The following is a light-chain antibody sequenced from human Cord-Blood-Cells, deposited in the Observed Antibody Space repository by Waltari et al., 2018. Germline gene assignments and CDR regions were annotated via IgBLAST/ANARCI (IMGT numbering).Light chain of an antibody. Sequence: SSELTQHPAVSVALGQTVRLTCQGDRLRSYYASWYQQKPGQAPVLVIYGKNNRPSGIPDRFSGSSSGHTASLTITGAQAEDEADYYCNSRDSSGNHWVFGGGTKLTVL. V-gene: IGLV3-19*01. CDR1: RLRSYY. CDR2: GKN. CDR3: NSRDSSGNHWV. J-gene: IGLJ3*02.